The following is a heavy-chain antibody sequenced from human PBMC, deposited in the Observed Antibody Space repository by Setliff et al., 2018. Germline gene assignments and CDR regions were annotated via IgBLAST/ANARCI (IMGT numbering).Heavy chain of an antibody. J-gene: IGHJ4*02. V-gene: IGHV1-3*01. Sequence: ASVKVSCKDSGHRFSSNAFYGVRQDPGQTLEWMGWIHAGSSNTLYSQRFQDRITISRDTSATTVHIELSSLRSDDTAVYYCSRMSRSGPHYDYWGQGTLVTVSS. CDR3: SRMSRSGPHYDY. CDR1: GHRFSSNA. CDR2: IHAGSSNT.